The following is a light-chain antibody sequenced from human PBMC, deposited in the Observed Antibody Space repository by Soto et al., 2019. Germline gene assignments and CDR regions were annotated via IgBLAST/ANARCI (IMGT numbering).Light chain of an antibody. J-gene: IGLJ3*02. V-gene: IGLV2-14*01. Sequence: QSVLTQPASVSGSPGQSITIACTGTNRDVGSYNLVSWYQQRPGGAPKLIISEARNRPSGISYRFTGSKSGNTASLTISGLQAEDEADYYSSSYSTTSTLVFGGGTKLTVL. CDR3: SSYSTTSTLV. CDR2: EAR. CDR1: NRDVGSYNL.